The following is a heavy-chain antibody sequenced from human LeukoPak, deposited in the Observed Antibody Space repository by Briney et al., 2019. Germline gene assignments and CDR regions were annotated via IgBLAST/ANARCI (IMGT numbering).Heavy chain of an antibody. CDR3: ARGELAAAGLDY. D-gene: IGHD6-13*01. CDR2: ILYDGSNE. Sequence: GGSLRLSCTASGFTFSSSAMHWVRQAPGRGLEWVAGILYDGSNEYYTDSLKGRFTISRDNSKNTLYLQMNSLRGEDTAVYHYARGELAAAGLDYWGQGTLVTVSS. V-gene: IGHV3-30-3*01. CDR1: GFTFSSSA. J-gene: IGHJ4*02.